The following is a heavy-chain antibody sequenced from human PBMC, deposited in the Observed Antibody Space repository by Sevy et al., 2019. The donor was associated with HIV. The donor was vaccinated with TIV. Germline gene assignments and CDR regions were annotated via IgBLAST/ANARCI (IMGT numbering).Heavy chain of an antibody. CDR1: GYSFTSYF. CDR3: ARGSCGYSGWFDP. CDR2: INPSGGST. V-gene: IGHV1-46*01. Sequence: ASVKVSCKASGYSFTSYFVYWVRQAPGQGLEWMGMINPSGGSTSSALKFQGRVTMTRDTSTSTVYMELSSLRSEDTAVYYCARGSCGYSGWFDPWGQGTLVTVSS. D-gene: IGHD5-18*01. J-gene: IGHJ5*01.